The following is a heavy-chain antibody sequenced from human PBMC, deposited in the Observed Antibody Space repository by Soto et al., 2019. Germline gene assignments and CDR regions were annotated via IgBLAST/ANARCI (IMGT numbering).Heavy chain of an antibody. V-gene: IGHV4-31*03. CDR1: GGSISSGGYY. D-gene: IGHD3-10*01. CDR2: IYYSGRT. Sequence: QVQLQESGPGLVKPSQTLSLTCTVSGGSISSGGYYWSWIRQHPGKGLEWIGYIYYSGRTYYNPSLKSRVTISVDTSKNQFSLKLSSVTAADTAVYYCARDWGSGSYLAFDIWGQGTMVTVSS. J-gene: IGHJ3*02. CDR3: ARDWGSGSYLAFDI.